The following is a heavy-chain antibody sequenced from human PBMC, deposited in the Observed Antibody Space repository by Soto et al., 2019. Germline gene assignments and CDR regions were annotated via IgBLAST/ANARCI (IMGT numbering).Heavy chain of an antibody. J-gene: IGHJ4*02. V-gene: IGHV4-31*03. D-gene: IGHD2-8*01. CDR1: GGSISDGGDY. CDR3: ARAREGRYWTNGVCRFFDY. Sequence: SETLSLPCTVSGGSISDGGDYWSWIRQHPGKDMDWIGYIYYSGSTYYDPSLKSRVTISVDTSKNEFSLQLRSVTAADTAEYYCARAREGRYWTNGVCRFFDYWGQGTLVTVSS. CDR2: IYYSGST.